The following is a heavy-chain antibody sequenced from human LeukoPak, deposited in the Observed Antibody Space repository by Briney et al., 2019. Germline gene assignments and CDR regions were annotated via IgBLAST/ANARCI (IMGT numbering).Heavy chain of an antibody. D-gene: IGHD2-2*02. J-gene: IGHJ4*02. CDR3: ASDLTVPAAIVAY. V-gene: IGHV1-46*01. CDR2: INRSGDSN. Sequence: ASVTVSCKSSVYTRTSYYMHWVRQPPRQGLEWMGIINRSGDSNRYAKKFQGIVTMTRDMSMSTVYMEVSSLISEETAVYYCASDLTVPAAIVAYWGQGNLVTVSS. CDR1: VYTRTSYY.